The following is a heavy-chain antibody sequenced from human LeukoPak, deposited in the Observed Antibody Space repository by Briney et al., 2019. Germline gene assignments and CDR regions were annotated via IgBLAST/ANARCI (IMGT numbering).Heavy chain of an antibody. V-gene: IGHV4-4*02. CDR3: AKHGGRYFDS. CDR1: GGSISSSNW. D-gene: IGHD4-23*01. Sequence: PSETLSLTCAVSGGSISSSNWWSWVRQPPGKGLEWIGQTSHDGNADYTPSLKSRVTISVDKSKNQLSLKLNSVTAADSAVYYCAKHGGRYFDSWGQGTLVTVSS. J-gene: IGHJ4*02. CDR2: TSHDGNA.